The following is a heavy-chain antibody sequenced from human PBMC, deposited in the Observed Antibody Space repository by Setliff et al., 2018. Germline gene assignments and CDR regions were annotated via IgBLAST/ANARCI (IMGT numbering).Heavy chain of an antibody. J-gene: IGHJ4*02. CDR3: AKDQGTGYCSGGSCYLFEH. V-gene: IGHV3-33*03. Sequence: GGSLRLSCAASGFTFRNYGMHWVRQAPGKGPEWVAAIWFDGGNEFYADSVRGRFTISRDNSKNMLYLQMDSLRVEDTAVYYCAKDQGTGYCSGGSCYLFEHWGQGVQVTVSS. D-gene: IGHD2-15*01. CDR2: IWFDGGNE. CDR1: GFTFRNYG.